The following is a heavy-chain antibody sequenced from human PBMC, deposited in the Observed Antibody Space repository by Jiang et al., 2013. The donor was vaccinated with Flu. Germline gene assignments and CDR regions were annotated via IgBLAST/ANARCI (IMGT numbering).Heavy chain of an antibody. J-gene: IGHJ3*02. CDR3: ARRVGDYDSSGQIPDAFDI. V-gene: IGHV4-30-2*05. D-gene: IGHD3-22*01. Sequence: KSRVTISVDTSKNQFSLKLSSVTAADTAVYYCARRVGDYDSSGQIPDAFDIWGQGTMVTVS.